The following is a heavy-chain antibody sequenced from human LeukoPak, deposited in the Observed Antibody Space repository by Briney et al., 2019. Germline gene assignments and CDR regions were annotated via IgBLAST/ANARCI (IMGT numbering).Heavy chain of an antibody. J-gene: IGHJ4*02. CDR1: GFIFSNYA. V-gene: IGHV3-23*01. CDR2: VRGRGST. CDR3: AKEEAEVGLPNFHS. Sequence: GRSLRLSCTTSGFIFSNYAMSWVRQAPGKGPEWVSGVRGRGSTFYSDSVKGRFTISRDNPKNTVYLQMNSLRADDTAVYYCAKEEAEVGLPNFHSWGQGTLVTVPS.